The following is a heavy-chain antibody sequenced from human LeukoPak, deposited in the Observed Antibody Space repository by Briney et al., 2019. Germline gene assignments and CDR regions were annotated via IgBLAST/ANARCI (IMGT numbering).Heavy chain of an antibody. V-gene: IGHV3-23*01. J-gene: IGHJ4*02. D-gene: IGHD5-18*01. Sequence: GGSLRLSCTASGFTFSNYAMSWVRQAPGKGLEWVSAISGSGGSTYYAVSVKGRFTVSRDNSKNTLYLQVNSLRAEDTAVYYCAKDGYGYKDYWGQGTLVTVSS. CDR2: ISGSGGST. CDR1: GFTFSNYA. CDR3: AKDGYGYKDY.